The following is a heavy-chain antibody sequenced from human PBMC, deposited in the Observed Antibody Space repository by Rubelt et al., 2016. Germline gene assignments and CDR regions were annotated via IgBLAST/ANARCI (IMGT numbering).Heavy chain of an antibody. CDR1: GFTVRSNY. J-gene: IGHJ4*02. V-gene: IGHV3-53*04. CDR2: LYSGSST. CDR3: TRERECNGGSCFSDY. D-gene: IGHD2-15*01. Sequence: EVHLVESGGGLVQPGRSLRLSCAASGFTVRSNYMSWVRQAPGKGLEWVSVLYSGSSTYYADSVKGRFTISRDKSKNMLYLRMNSLRAEDTAVYYCTRERECNGGSCFSDYWGQGTLVTVSS.